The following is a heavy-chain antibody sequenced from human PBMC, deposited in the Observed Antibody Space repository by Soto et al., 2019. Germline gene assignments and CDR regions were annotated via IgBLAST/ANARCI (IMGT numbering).Heavy chain of an antibody. J-gene: IGHJ1*01. CDR2: ISYDGSNK. D-gene: IGHD1-26*01. CDR1: GFTFSSYG. CDR3: AKDPAYYASPPHFQH. Sequence: VQLVESGGGVVQPGRSLRLSCAASGFTFSSYGMHWVRQAPGKGLEWVAVISYDGSNKYYADSVKGRFTISRDNSKNTLYLQMNSLRAEDTAVYYCAKDPAYYASPPHFQHWGQGTLVTVSS. V-gene: IGHV3-30*18.